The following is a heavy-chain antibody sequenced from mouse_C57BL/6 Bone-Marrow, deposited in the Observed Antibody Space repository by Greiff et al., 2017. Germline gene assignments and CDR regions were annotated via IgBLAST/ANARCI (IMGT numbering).Heavy chain of an antibody. V-gene: IGHV1-26*01. D-gene: IGHD1-1*01. CDR3: ARNGRSLYAMDY. CDR2: INPNNGGT. J-gene: IGHJ4*01. Sequence: EVQLQQSGPELVKPGASVKISCKASGYTFTDYYMNWVKQSHGKSLEWIGDINPNNGGTSYNQKFKGKATLTVDKSSSTAYMELRSLTSEDSAVYYCARNGRSLYAMDYWGQGTSVTVSS. CDR1: GYTFTDYY.